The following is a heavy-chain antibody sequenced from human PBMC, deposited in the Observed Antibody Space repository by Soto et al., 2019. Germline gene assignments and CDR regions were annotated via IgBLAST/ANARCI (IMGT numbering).Heavy chain of an antibody. V-gene: IGHV1-2*02. D-gene: IGHD3-10*01. CDR2: INPNSGGT. CDR1: GYTFTGYY. CDR3: ARGPPYGSGSYPNY. J-gene: IGHJ4*02. Sequence: ASVKVSCKASGYTFTGYYMHWVRQAPGQGLEWMGWINPNSGGTNYAQKFQGRVTMTRDTSISTASMELSRLRSDDTAVYYCARGPPYGSGSYPNYWGQGTLVTVSS.